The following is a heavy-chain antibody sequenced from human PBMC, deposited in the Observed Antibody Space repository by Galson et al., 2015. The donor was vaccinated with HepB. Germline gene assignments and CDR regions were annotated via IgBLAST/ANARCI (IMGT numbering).Heavy chain of an antibody. CDR1: GYTFALYS. D-gene: IGHD3-22*01. Sequence: SVKVSCKASGYTFALYSIHWVRQAPGQGLEWMGWINAGNGHTVYSEKFQGRVSITTDTSASTAYMELSSLRSEDTAVYYCARASKYYDSSGFYYWGQGTLVSVSS. CDR3: ARASKYYDSSGFYY. J-gene: IGHJ4*02. CDR2: INAGNGHT. V-gene: IGHV1-3*01.